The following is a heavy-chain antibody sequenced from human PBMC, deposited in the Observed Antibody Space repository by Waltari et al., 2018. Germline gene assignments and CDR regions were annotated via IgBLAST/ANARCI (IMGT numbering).Heavy chain of an antibody. D-gene: IGHD6-19*01. Sequence: QVQLQESGPGLVKPSETLSLTCAVSGYSISSGYYWGWIRQPPGKGLEWIGSIYHSGSTYYNPSLKSLVTISVDTSKNQFSLKLSSVTAADTAVYYCARLGVAVAPRDYWGQGTLVTVSS. V-gene: IGHV4-38-2*01. CDR1: GYSISSGYY. CDR2: IYHSGST. CDR3: ARLGVAVAPRDY. J-gene: IGHJ4*02.